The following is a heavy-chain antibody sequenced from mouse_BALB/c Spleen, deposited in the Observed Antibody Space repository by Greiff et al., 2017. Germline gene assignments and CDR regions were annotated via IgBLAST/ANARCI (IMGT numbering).Heavy chain of an antibody. J-gene: IGHJ4*01. CDR3: ARHPIQYYGSYAMDY. CDR1: GFTFSSYT. D-gene: IGHD1-2*01. CDR2: ISNGGGST. V-gene: IGHV5-12-2*01. Sequence: DVKLQESGGGLVQPGGSLKLSCAASGFTFSSYTMSWVRQTPEKRLEWVAYISNGGGSTYYPDTVKGRFTISRDNAKNTLYLQMSSLKSEDTAMYYCARHPIQYYGSYAMDYWGQGTSVTVSS.